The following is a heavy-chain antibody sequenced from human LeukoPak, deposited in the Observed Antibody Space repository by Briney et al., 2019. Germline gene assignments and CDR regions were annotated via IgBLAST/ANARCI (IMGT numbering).Heavy chain of an antibody. CDR1: GFTFSSYA. D-gene: IGHD3-3*02. CDR2: ISYDGSNK. Sequence: GGSLRLSCAASGFTFSSYAMHWVRQAPGKGLEWVAVISYDGSNKYYADSVKGRFTISRDNPKNTLYLQMNSLRAEDTAVYYCARAPGFIYGGFDYWGQGTLVTVSS. V-gene: IGHV3-30*04. CDR3: ARAPGFIYGGFDY. J-gene: IGHJ4*02.